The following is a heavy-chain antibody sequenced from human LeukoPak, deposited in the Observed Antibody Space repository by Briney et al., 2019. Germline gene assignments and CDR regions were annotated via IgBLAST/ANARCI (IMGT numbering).Heavy chain of an antibody. CDR3: TTLIDP. J-gene: IGHJ5*02. CDR2: IRSKTNNYAT. CDR1: GFTFSGSA. V-gene: IGHV3-73*01. Sequence: PGGSLRLSCAASGFTFSGSALHWVRQASGKGLEWVGRIRSKTNNYATAYAASVKGRFTISRDDSKNTTYLQMNSLKIDDTAVYYCTTLIDPWGQGTPVTVSS.